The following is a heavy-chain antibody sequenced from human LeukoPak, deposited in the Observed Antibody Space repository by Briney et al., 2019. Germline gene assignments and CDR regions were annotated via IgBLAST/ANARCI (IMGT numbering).Heavy chain of an antibody. CDR1: GYTFTSYY. Sequence: GASVKVSCKASGYTFTSYYMNWVRQAPGQGLEWMGIINPSGGSTNYAQKFQGRVTMTRDTSTSTVYMELSSLRSEDTAVYYCARAVGATGHYFDYWGQGTLVTVSS. V-gene: IGHV1-46*01. J-gene: IGHJ4*02. CDR2: INPSGGST. CDR3: ARAVGATGHYFDY. D-gene: IGHD1-26*01.